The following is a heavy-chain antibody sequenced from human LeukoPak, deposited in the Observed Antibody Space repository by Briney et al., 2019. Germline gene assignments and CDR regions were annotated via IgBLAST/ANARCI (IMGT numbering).Heavy chain of an antibody. Sequence: ASVKVSCKASGYTFTSHDINWVRQATGQGLEWMGWMNPNSGNTGYAQKFQGRVTMTRNTSISTAYMELSSLRSEDTAVYYCARVVSSGSYYGYWGQGTLVTVSS. J-gene: IGHJ4*02. CDR3: ARVVSSGSYYGY. D-gene: IGHD1-26*01. V-gene: IGHV1-8*01. CDR1: GYTFTSHD. CDR2: MNPNSGNT.